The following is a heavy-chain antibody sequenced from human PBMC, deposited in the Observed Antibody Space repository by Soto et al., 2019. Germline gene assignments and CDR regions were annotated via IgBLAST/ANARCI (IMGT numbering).Heavy chain of an antibody. CDR2: IKQDGTEK. CDR3: ATILNRAFET. J-gene: IGHJ3*02. D-gene: IGHD3-3*01. Sequence: EVQLVESGGGLVQPGGSLRLSCAASGFTFSSYWMSWVRQAPGRGLEWMGNIKQDGTEKDYVDSVKGRFTISRDNARNSVFLQMDSLRADATAVYYCATILNRAFETWGQGTMVTVSS. CDR1: GFTFSSYW. V-gene: IGHV3-7*01.